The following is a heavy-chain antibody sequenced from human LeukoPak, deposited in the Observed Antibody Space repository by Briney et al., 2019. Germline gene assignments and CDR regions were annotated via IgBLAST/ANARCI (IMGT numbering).Heavy chain of an antibody. CDR3: ARPLMYYYGSETYFWFDP. CDR2: IKQDGSEK. D-gene: IGHD3-10*01. V-gene: IGHV3-7*01. CDR1: GFTFSSYA. Sequence: PGGSLRLSCAASGFTFSSYAMSWVRQAPGKGLEWEDNIKQDGSEKYYVDSVKGRFTISRDNAKNSLSLQMNSLRAEDTAVYYCARPLMYYYGSETYFWFDPWGQGTLVTVSS. J-gene: IGHJ5*02.